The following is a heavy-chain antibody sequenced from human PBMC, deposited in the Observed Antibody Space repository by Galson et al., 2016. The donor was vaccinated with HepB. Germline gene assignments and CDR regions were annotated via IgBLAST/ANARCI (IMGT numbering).Heavy chain of an antibody. D-gene: IGHD3-3*01. CDR3: TKGTTYSDFWGTFDY. Sequence: SLRLSCAVSGFTFSSYGMNWVRQAPGKGLEWVAFISNDGSSNYYADSVKGRFTISRDQSKNTLYLQLSSLRVEDTAVYFCTKGTTYSDFWGTFDYWGQGTLVTVSS. CDR2: ISNDGSSN. V-gene: IGHV3-30*18. J-gene: IGHJ4*02. CDR1: GFTFSSYG.